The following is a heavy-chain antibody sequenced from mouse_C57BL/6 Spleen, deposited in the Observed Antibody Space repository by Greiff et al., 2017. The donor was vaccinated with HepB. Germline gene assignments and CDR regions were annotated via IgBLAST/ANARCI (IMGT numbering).Heavy chain of an antibody. D-gene: IGHD2-9*01. CDR2: IYPGDGDT. V-gene: IGHV1-80*01. Sequence: QVQLKESGAELVKPGASVKISCKASGYAFSSYWMNWVKQRPGKGLEWIGQIYPGDGDTNYNGKFKGKATLTADKSSSTAYMQLSSLTSEDSAVYFCATPTMVTTGFAYWGQGTLVTVSA. CDR3: ATPTMVTTGFAY. J-gene: IGHJ3*01. CDR1: GYAFSSYW.